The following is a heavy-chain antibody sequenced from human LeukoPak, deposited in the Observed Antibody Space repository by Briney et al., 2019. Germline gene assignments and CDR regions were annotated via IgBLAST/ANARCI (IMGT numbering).Heavy chain of an antibody. CDR3: ALMGDILTGYYASSGY. Sequence: GGSLRLSCAASGFTFSAYGMSWVRQSPRKGLEWVSGVSGADGTTYYADSVKGRFTISRDNAKNSLYLQMNSLRAEDTALYYCALMGDILTGYYASSGYWGQGTLVTVSS. V-gene: IGHV3-20*04. J-gene: IGHJ4*02. CDR2: VSGADGTT. D-gene: IGHD3-9*01. CDR1: GFTFSAYG.